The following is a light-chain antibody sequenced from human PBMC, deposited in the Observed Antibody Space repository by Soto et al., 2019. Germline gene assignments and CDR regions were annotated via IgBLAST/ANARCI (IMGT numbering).Light chain of an antibody. Sequence: DIVMTQSPDSLAVSLGERATINCRSSQSVLYSSSNKNYLAWYQQKPGQPPKLLIYWASTRESGVPDRFSGGGSGTDFALTISSLQAEDVAVYYCQQYCSSPWTFGQGTKVEIK. CDR2: WAS. V-gene: IGKV4-1*01. J-gene: IGKJ1*01. CDR3: QQYCSSPWT. CDR1: QSVLYSSSNKNY.